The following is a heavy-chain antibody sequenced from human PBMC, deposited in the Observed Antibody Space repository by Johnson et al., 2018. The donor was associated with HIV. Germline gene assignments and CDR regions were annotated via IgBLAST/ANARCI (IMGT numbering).Heavy chain of an antibody. D-gene: IGHD3-22*01. CDR1: GFTVSSNY. CDR3: AKEAYYYDSSGYPSDAFDI. Sequence: QVQLVESGGGVVRPGGSLRLSCAASGFTVSSNYMSWVRQAPGKGPEWVALISFDGNSRYYADSVKGRFTISRDNSKNTLYLQRNSLRAGDTAVYYCAKEAYYYDSSGYPSDAFDIWGQGTMVTVSS. J-gene: IGHJ3*02. V-gene: IGHV3-30*18. CDR2: ISFDGNSR.